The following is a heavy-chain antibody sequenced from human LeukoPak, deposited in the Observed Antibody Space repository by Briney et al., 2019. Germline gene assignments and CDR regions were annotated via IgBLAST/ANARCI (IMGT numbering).Heavy chain of an antibody. Sequence: GRSLRLSCAASGFTFDDYAMHWVRPAPGKGLEWVSGISWNSGSIGYADSVKGRFTISRDNAKNSLYLQMNSLRAEDTALYYCAKDIRRYSGSYFDYWGQGTLVTVSS. CDR1: GFTFDDYA. CDR3: AKDIRRYSGSYFDY. J-gene: IGHJ4*02. CDR2: ISWNSGSI. D-gene: IGHD1-26*01. V-gene: IGHV3-9*01.